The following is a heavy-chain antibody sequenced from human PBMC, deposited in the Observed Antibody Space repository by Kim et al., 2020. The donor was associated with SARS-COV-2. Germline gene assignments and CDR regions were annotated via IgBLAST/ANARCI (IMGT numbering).Heavy chain of an antibody. CDR3: AKDRPDSSSWSAEYFQH. V-gene: IGHV3-23*01. J-gene: IGHJ1*01. D-gene: IGHD6-13*01. Sequence: VKGRFTISRDNSKNTLYLQMNSLRAEDTAVYYCAKDRPDSSSWSAEYFQHWGQGTLVTVSS.